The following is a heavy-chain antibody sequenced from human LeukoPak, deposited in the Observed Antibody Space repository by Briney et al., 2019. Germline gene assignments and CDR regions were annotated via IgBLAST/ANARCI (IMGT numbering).Heavy chain of an antibody. CDR2: INPNSGGT. CDR1: GYTFTSYG. J-gene: IGHJ5*02. D-gene: IGHD6-13*01. Sequence: ASVKVSCKASGYTFTSYGISWVRQAPGQGLEWMGWINPNSGGTNYAQKFQGWVTMTRDTSISTAYMELSRLRSDDTAVYYCAKSGYSSSFSFDPWGQGTLVTVSS. V-gene: IGHV1-2*04. CDR3: AKSGYSSSFSFDP.